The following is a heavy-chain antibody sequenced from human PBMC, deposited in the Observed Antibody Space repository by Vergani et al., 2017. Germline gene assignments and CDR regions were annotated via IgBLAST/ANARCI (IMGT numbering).Heavy chain of an antibody. Sequence: QVQLVQSGAEVKKPGASVKVSCKVSGYTLTELSMHWVRQAPGKGLEWMGGFDPEDGETIYAQKFQGRVTMTEDTSTDTAYMELSSLRSEDTAVYYCARPVVAVYPHVDYYYGMDVWGQGTTVTVSS. CDR2: FDPEDGET. CDR3: ARPVVAVYPHVDYYYGMDV. D-gene: IGHD2-15*01. V-gene: IGHV1-24*01. CDR1: GYTLTELS. J-gene: IGHJ6*02.